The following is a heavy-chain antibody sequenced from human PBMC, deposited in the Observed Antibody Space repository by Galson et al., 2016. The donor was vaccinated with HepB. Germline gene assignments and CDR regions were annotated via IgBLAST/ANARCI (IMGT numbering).Heavy chain of an antibody. CDR1: GASISSGKFY. Sequence: TLSLTCTVSGASISSGKFYWNWIRQPAGRGLEWIGRIYVDGNSNYNPSLKSRVTISADTSKNQVSLTLTSVTAADTAMYYCARTYGDKPLDYWGQGTRVAVSS. CDR2: IYVDGNS. J-gene: IGHJ4*02. D-gene: IGHD4-17*01. V-gene: IGHV4-61*02. CDR3: ARTYGDKPLDY.